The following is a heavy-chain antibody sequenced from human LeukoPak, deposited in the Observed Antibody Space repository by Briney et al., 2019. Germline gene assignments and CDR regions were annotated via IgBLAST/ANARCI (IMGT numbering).Heavy chain of an antibody. V-gene: IGHV4-59*01. Sequence: PSETLSLTCAVYGGSFSGYYWSWIRQPPGKGLEWIGYIYYSGSTNYNPSLKSRVTISVDTSKNQFSLKLSSVTAADTAVYYCARLYYYDSSGSHDAFDIWGQGTMVTVSS. D-gene: IGHD3-22*01. CDR1: GGSFSGYY. J-gene: IGHJ3*02. CDR2: IYYSGST. CDR3: ARLYYYDSSGSHDAFDI.